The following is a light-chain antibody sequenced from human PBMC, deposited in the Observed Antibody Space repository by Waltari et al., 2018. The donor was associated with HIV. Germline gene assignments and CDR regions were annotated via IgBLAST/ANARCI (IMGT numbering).Light chain of an antibody. J-gene: IGLJ2*01. V-gene: IGLV1-47*01. Sequence: QSVLTQPPSASGAPGQRVTISCSGSSSNIGSNFVYWYQQLPATAPKLLIYRNNHRHSGVPDRFFGAKSGTSASLAIRGLRSEDEADYYCAAWTDSRYVVFGGGTKLTVL. CDR1: SSNIGSNF. CDR3: AAWTDSRYVV. CDR2: RNN.